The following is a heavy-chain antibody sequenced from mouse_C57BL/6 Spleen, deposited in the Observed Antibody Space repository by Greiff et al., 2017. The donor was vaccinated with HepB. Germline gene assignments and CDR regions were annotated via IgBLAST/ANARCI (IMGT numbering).Heavy chain of an antibody. CDR3: TREAAQATYFDY. J-gene: IGHJ2*01. V-gene: IGHV5-9-1*02. Sequence: KLMESGEGLVKPGGSLKLSCAASGFTFSSYAMSWVRQTPEKRLEWVAYISSGGDYIYYADTVKGRFTISRDNARNTLYLQMSSLKSEDTAMYYCTREAAQATYFDYWGQGTTLTVSS. D-gene: IGHD3-2*02. CDR2: ISSGGDYI. CDR1: GFTFSSYA.